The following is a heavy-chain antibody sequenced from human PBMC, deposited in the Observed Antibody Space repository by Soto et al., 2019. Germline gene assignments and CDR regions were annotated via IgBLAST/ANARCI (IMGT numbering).Heavy chain of an antibody. V-gene: IGHV1-46*03. Sequence: GASVKVSCKASGYTFTSQNMHWVRQAPGQGLEWMGVINPSVGSTTYAQKFQGRVTTTRDTSTSTVYMEVSSLRSEDTAVYYCASTLGARFDYWGQGTLVTVSS. CDR2: INPSVGST. CDR1: GYTFTSQN. D-gene: IGHD1-26*01. CDR3: ASTLGARFDY. J-gene: IGHJ4*02.